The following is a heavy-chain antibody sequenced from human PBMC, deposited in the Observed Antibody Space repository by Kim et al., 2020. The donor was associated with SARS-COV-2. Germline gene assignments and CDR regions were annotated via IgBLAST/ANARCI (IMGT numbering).Heavy chain of an antibody. D-gene: IGHD1-7*01. CDR3: AREGQSSGRAGTDDV. J-gene: IGHJ3*01. V-gene: IGHV3-30*19. CDR1: LGANH. Sequence: GGSLRLSCVISLGANHMHWVRQAPGKGLEWVAAISADGMSHYYSASVKGRFTISRDNPNNIMFLQLDSLRPEDTAVYFCAREGQSSGRAGTDDVWGRGT. CDR2: ISADGMSH.